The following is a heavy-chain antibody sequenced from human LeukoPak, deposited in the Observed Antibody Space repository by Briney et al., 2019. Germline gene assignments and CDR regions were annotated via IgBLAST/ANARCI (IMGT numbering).Heavy chain of an antibody. D-gene: IGHD6-19*01. J-gene: IGHJ4*02. CDR2: ISGSGGST. V-gene: IGHV3-23*01. CDR3: AKRRATGVAGYIDY. Sequence: GGSLRLSCAASGSTFSGYAMSWVRQAPGKGLEWVSAISGSGGSTYYADSVKGRFTISRDNSKNTLYLQMNSLRAEDTAVYYCAKRRATGVAGYIDYWGQGTLVTVSS. CDR1: GSTFSGYA.